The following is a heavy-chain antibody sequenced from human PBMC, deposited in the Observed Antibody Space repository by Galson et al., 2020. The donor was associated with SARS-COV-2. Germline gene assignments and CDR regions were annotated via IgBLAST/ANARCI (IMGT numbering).Heavy chain of an antibody. V-gene: IGHV3-30*02. D-gene: IGHD6-6*01. J-gene: IGHJ4*02. CDR1: GFAFSNYG. CDR3: AKDASEYSSPSANDH. CDR2: LWYDGSNK. Sequence: GGSLRLSCAASGFAFSNYGMYWVRQAPGKGLEWVAFLWYDGSNKHYADSVKGRFIISRDNAKNTLYLQMNSLRAEDTAVYYCAKDASEYSSPSANDHWGQGTLVTVS.